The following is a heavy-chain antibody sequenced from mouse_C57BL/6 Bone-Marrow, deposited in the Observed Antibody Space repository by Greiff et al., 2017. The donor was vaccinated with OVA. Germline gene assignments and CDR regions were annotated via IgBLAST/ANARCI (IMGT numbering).Heavy chain of an antibody. V-gene: IGHV1-72*01. CDR2: IDPNSGGT. Sequence: QVQLQQPGAELVKPGASVKLSCKASGYTFTSYWMHWVKQRPGRGLEWIGRIDPNSGGTKYNEKFKGKATLTVDKPSSTAYIQLSSLTSEDSAVYYCAINYDREAMDYWGQGTSVTVSS. CDR3: AINYDREAMDY. J-gene: IGHJ4*01. CDR1: GYTFTSYW. D-gene: IGHD2-4*01.